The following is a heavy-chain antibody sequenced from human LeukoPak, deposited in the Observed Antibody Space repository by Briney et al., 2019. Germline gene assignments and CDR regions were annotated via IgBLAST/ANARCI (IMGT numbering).Heavy chain of an antibody. V-gene: IGHV4-59*01. J-gene: IGHJ6*03. CDR1: GCSISSYY. CDR3: ARAPPVGKDYYYYHDMDV. Sequence: PSETLSLTCTVSGCSISSYYWSWIRQPPGKGLEWIGYIYYSGSTNYNPSLKSRVTISVDTSKNQFSLKLSSVTAADTAVYYCARAPPVGKDYYYYHDMDVWGKGTTVTVSS. D-gene: IGHD1-14*01. CDR2: IYYSGST.